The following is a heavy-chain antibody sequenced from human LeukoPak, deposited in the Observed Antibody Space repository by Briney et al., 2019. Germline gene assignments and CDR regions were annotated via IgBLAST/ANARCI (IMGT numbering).Heavy chain of an antibody. J-gene: IGHJ4*02. CDR1: GYTFTSYD. CDR2: MSPKSGNT. V-gene: IGHV1-8*01. D-gene: IGHD7-27*01. CDR3: ARGPPNWGFDY. Sequence: APVKVSCKASGYTFTSYDINWVRLATGQGHEWMGWMSPKSGNTGYAQKFQGRVTMTRNTSTSTAYMELSSLRSEDTAVYYCARGPPNWGFDYWGQGTLVTVSS.